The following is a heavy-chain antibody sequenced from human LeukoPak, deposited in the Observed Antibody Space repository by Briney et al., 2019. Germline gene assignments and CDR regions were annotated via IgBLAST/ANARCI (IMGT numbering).Heavy chain of an antibody. Sequence: KPGGSLRLSCAASGFTFSDYYMSWIRQAPGKGLEWLSYISNSGTTVYYADSVKGRFTVSRDNAKNSLFLQMNSLRAEDTAVYYCTRDPSLRAPYEPPLDYWGQGTLVTVSS. J-gene: IGHJ4*02. CDR1: GFTFSDYY. CDR2: ISNSGTTV. D-gene: IGHD3-3*01. V-gene: IGHV3-11*01. CDR3: TRDPSLRAPYEPPLDY.